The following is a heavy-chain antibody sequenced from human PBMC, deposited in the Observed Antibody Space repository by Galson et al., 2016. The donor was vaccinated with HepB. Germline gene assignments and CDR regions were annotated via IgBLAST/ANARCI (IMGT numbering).Heavy chain of an antibody. Sequence: SETLSLTCSVSGDSIRGNHWWTWVRQAPGKGLEWIGQVFYSGHTNYSPSLKSRVTISVDTSKNQFAPNLKSVTAADTAVYFCAREDNGLGRLDYGGQGNLVTVYS. CDR2: VFYSGHT. CDR3: AREDNGLGRLDY. CDR1: GDSIRGNHW. J-gene: IGHJ4*02. D-gene: IGHD3-10*01. V-gene: IGHV4/OR15-8*01.